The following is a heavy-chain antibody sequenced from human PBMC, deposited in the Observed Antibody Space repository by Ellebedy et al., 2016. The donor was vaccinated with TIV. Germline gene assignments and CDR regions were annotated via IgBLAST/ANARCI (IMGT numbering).Heavy chain of an antibody. D-gene: IGHD3-3*01. Sequence: MPSETLSLTCAVSGDSISSSNWWNWVRQTPGKGLEWIGEIYQSGSTNYNPSLKSRVTISVDKSKNQFSLKLTSVTAADTAVFYCAREISYYYGMDVWGQGTTVTVSS. J-gene: IGHJ6*02. CDR2: IYQSGST. V-gene: IGHV4-4*02. CDR3: AREISYYYGMDV. CDR1: GDSISSSNW.